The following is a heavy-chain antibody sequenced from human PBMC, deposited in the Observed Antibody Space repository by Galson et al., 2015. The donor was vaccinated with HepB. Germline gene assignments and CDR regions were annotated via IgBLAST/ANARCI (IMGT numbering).Heavy chain of an antibody. CDR1: GFSFTTYA. Sequence: SLRLSCAASGFSFTTYAMTWVHQAPGKGLEWVSVIDSSSAYIHYADSVKGRFAISRDNSKNTLYLQMNSLRAEDTAVYYCAKYGLHCTTTECSRFFDYWGQGTLVTVSS. D-gene: IGHD2/OR15-2a*01. J-gene: IGHJ4*02. CDR2: IDSSSAYI. V-gene: IGHV3-23*01. CDR3: AKYGLHCTTTECSRFFDY.